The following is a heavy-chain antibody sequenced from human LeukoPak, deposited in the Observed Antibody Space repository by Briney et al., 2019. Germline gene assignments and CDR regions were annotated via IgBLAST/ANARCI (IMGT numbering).Heavy chain of an antibody. J-gene: IGHJ5*02. CDR3: AREPTLRTSEQQLEYNWFDP. CDR2: TYYRSKWYN. V-gene: IGHV6-1*01. CDR1: GDSVSSNSAA. D-gene: IGHD6-13*01. Sequence: SQTLSLTCAISGDSVSSNSAAWNWIRQSPSRGLGWLGRTYYRSKWYNDYAVSVKSRITINPDTSKNQFSLQLNSVTPEDTAVYYCAREPTLRTSEQQLEYNWFDPWGQGTLVTVSS.